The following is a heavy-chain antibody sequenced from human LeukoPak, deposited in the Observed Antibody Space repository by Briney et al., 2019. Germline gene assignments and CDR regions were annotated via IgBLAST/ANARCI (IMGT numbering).Heavy chain of an antibody. CDR3: ARYRITMVRGVIKDYYGMDV. J-gene: IGHJ6*02. D-gene: IGHD3-10*01. V-gene: IGHV1-18*01. CDR2: ISAYNGNT. Sequence: ASVKVTCKASGYTFTSYGISWVRQAPGQGLELMGLISAYNGNTNYAQKLQGRVTMNTDTSTSTAYMELRSLRSDDTAVYYCARYRITMVRGVIKDYYGMDVWGQGTTVTVSS. CDR1: GYTFTSYG.